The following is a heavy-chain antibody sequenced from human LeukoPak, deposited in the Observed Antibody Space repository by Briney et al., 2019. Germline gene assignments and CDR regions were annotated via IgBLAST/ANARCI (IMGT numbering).Heavy chain of an antibody. CDR1: GGSIISSTYY. Sequence: SETLSLTFGVSGGSIISSTYYWGWIRQPPGKGLEWIGNIYNSGSTYYNPSLKSRVTISVDTSKNQFSLKSSSVTAADTAVYYCARQAYSSNLGWFDPWGQGTLVTVSS. CDR2: IYNSGST. D-gene: IGHD6-13*01. CDR3: ARQAYSSNLGWFDP. V-gene: IGHV4-39*01. J-gene: IGHJ5*02.